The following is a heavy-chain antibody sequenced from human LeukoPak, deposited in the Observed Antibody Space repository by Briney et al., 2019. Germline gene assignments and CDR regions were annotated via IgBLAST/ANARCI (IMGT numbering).Heavy chain of an antibody. CDR3: ARDSSTVTTRHFDY. Sequence: PSETLSLTCTVSSGSISSYYWSWIRQPAGKGLEWIGRIYTSGSTNYNPSLKSRVTMSVDTSKNQFSLKLSSVTAADTAVYYCARDSSTVTTRHFDYWGQGTLVTVSS. CDR2: IYTSGST. J-gene: IGHJ4*02. CDR1: SGSISSYY. V-gene: IGHV4-4*07. D-gene: IGHD4-17*01.